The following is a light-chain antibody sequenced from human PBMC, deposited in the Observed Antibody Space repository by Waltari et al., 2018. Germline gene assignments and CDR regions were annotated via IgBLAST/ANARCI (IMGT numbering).Light chain of an antibody. J-gene: IGLJ1*01. CDR3: CSYAGSHTLGV. CDR2: DVR. Sequence: QSALTQPRSVSGSPGQSVTISCTGTSRDVGGYNFVSWYQHLPGKAPKLIIYDVRERPSGFPDRFSGSKSGNTASLTISGLQAEDEADYYCCSYAGSHTLGVFGTGTKVTVL. CDR1: SRDVGGYNF. V-gene: IGLV2-11*01.